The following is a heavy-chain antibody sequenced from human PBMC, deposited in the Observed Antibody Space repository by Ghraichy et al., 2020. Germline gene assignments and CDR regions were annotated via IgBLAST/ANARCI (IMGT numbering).Heavy chain of an antibody. V-gene: IGHV1-69*04. D-gene: IGHD4-11*01. CDR2: IIPILGIA. J-gene: IGHJ6*02. CDR3: ARDRRTVTTRTDGDYYYGMDV. Sequence: SVKVSCKASGGTFSSYAISWVRQAPGQGLEWMGRIIPILGIANYAQKFQGRVTITADKSTSTAYMELSSLRSEDTAVYYCARDRRTVTTRTDGDYYYGMDVWGQGTTVTVSS. CDR1: GGTFSSYA.